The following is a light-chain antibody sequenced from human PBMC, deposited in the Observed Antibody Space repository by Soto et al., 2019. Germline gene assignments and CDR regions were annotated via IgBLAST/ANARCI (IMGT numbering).Light chain of an antibody. CDR3: QQYDSYSSLT. J-gene: IGKJ1*01. V-gene: IGKV1-5*01. CDR2: DAS. Sequence: DIQMTQSPSTLSASVEDRVTITCRASQSISWYLAWYQQKPGKAPKLLIYDASRLKSGVPSRFSGSGSGTEFPLTISSLQPDDFATYYCQQYDSYSSLTFGPGTKVEVK. CDR1: QSISWY.